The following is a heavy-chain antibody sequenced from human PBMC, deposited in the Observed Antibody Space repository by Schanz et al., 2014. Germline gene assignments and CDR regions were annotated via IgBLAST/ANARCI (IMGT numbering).Heavy chain of an antibody. D-gene: IGHD5-12*01. J-gene: IGHJ4*02. Sequence: QVQLVQSGAEVKKPGASVNISCKASGYTFTTYALNWVRQAPGQGLEWMGWINSNTGNPTYAPAFTGRFVFSLDTSVSTAYLQIIGLQAEDSAVFYCARGRGGNTGYEAADYWGQGTRVTVSS. CDR1: GYTFTTYA. CDR3: ARGRGGNTGYEAADY. CDR2: INSNTGNP. V-gene: IGHV7-4-1*02.